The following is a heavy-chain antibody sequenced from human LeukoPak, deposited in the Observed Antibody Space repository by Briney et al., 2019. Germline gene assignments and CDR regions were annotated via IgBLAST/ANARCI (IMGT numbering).Heavy chain of an antibody. J-gene: IGHJ4*02. D-gene: IGHD4-17*01. V-gene: IGHV3-66*01. CDR1: GFSVNGNY. CDR2: IYNDGKT. Sequence: GGSLPLPRPASGFSVNGNYWHWVRQAAGKAPQWISIIYNDGKTRYADSVRGRLTFSRDNSKNTLYLQMDSLRDETTAVYYCAGGDYPLSYWGQGSLVTVSS. CDR3: AGGDYPLSY.